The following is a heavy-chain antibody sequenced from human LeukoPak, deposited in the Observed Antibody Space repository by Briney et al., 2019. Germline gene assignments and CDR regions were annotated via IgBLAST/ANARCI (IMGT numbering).Heavy chain of an antibody. V-gene: IGHV4-39*01. CDR3: ARTRYNSRSYGAPYYFDY. CDR1: GGSISSNSYY. CDR2: IYYSGST. Sequence: SETMSLTCAVSGGSISSNSYYWGWIRQPPGTGLEWIGRIYYSGSTYYNPSLKSRVTISVDTSNNQFSLKLSSVTAAVTAVYYCARTRYNSRSYGAPYYFDYWGQGTLVTVSS. J-gene: IGHJ4*02. D-gene: IGHD3-10*01.